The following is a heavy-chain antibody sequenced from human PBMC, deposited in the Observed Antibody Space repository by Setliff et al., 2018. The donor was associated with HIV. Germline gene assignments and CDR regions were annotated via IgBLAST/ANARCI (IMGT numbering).Heavy chain of an antibody. D-gene: IGHD2-2*01. Sequence: ASVKVSCKASGGTFSSYAISWVRQAPGQGLEWMGWISAYNGNTNYAQKLQGRVAMTTDTSTSTAYMELRSLRSDDTAVYYCARDVGNLIVVVAVDAFDIWGQGTMVTVSS. J-gene: IGHJ3*02. CDR2: ISAYNGNT. V-gene: IGHV1-18*01. CDR1: GGTFSSYA. CDR3: ARDVGNLIVVVAVDAFDI.